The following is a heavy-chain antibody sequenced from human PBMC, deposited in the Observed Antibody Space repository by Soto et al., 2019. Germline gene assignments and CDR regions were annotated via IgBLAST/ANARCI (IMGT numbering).Heavy chain of an antibody. J-gene: IGHJ3*02. V-gene: IGHV3-23*01. Sequence: VQLLESGGGLVQPGGSLRLSCAASGFTFSSYAMSWVRQAPGKGLEWVSAISGSGGSTYYADSVKGRFTISRDNSKNTLYLQMNSLRAEDTAVYYCANHLHRYYYDSSGYPYAFDIWGQGTMVTVSS. CDR1: GFTFSSYA. CDR3: ANHLHRYYYDSSGYPYAFDI. CDR2: ISGSGGST. D-gene: IGHD3-22*01.